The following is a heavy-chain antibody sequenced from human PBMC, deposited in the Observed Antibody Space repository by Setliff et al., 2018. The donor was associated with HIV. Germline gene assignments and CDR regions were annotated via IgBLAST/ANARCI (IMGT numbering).Heavy chain of an antibody. D-gene: IGHD4-4*01. CDR2: INVYNGNT. Sequence: ASVKVSCKASGGTFSSYGVTWVRQAPGQGLEWVGGINVYNGNTNYAQKLQGRVTMTTDTSTSTAYMELRNLKSDDTAVYYCARDPTTGVDYWGQGTLVTVSS. J-gene: IGHJ4*02. V-gene: IGHV1-18*01. CDR3: ARDPTTGVDY. CDR1: GGTFSSYG.